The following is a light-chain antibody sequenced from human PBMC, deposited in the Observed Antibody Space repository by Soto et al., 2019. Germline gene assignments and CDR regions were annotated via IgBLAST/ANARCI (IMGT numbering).Light chain of an antibody. CDR2: DVS. Sequence: QSALTQPRSVSGSPGQSVTISCTGTSNDLGGYNFVSWYQQHPGKVPKLFIYDVSRRPSGVPDRFSGSKSGNTASLTISGLQAEDEADYSCSSYAGSYTLVFGGGTKLTVL. V-gene: IGLV2-11*01. CDR1: SNDLGGYNF. CDR3: SSYAGSYTLV. J-gene: IGLJ2*01.